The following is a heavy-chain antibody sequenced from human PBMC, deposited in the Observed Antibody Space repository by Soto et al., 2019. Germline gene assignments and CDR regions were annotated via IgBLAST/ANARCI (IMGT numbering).Heavy chain of an antibody. V-gene: IGHV3-33*01. CDR1: GFTFSSYG. D-gene: IGHD3-10*01. Sequence: QVQLVESGGGVVQPGRSLRLSCAASGFTFSSYGMHWVRQAPGKGLEWVAVIWYDGSNKYYADSVKGRFTISRDNSKNTLYLQMNRLRAEDTAVYYCATVTYGSGSYYSFDIWGQGTMVTVSS. CDR2: IWYDGSNK. J-gene: IGHJ3*02. CDR3: ATVTYGSGSYYSFDI.